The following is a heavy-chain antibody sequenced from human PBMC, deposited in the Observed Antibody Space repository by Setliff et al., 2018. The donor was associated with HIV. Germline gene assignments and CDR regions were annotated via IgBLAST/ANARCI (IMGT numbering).Heavy chain of an antibody. CDR3: TRGDSSGYFEY. V-gene: IGHV1-2*02. CDR2: INPKSGDT. Sequence: VASVKVSCKTSGYTFSDYYMHWVRQAPGQGLEWMGWINPKSGDTKYAQKFQGRVTMTRDTSISTVYMELSRLRSDDTAGYYFTRGDSSGYFEYWGHGTLVTVSS. J-gene: IGHJ4*01. D-gene: IGHD3-22*01. CDR1: GYTFSDYY.